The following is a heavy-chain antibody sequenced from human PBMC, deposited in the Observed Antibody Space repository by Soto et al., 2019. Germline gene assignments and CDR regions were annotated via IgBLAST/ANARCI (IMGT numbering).Heavy chain of an antibody. CDR2: IYYSGST. V-gene: IGHV4-59*08. Sequence: PSETLSLTCTVSGASISGYYWSWIRQPPGKGLEWIGYIYYSGSTNYNPSLKSRVTISVDTSKNQFSLKLSSVTAADTAVYYCARHHYDSSGYYFDPWGQGTLVTVSS. J-gene: IGHJ5*02. CDR3: ARHHYDSSGYYFDP. CDR1: GASISGYY. D-gene: IGHD3-22*01.